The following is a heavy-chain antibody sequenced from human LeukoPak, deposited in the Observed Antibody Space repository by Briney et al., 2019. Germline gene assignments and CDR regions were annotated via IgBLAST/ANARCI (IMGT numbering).Heavy chain of an antibody. Sequence: GASVKVSCKASGYTFTGYYMHWVRQAPGQGLEWMGWINPNSGGTNYAQKFQGRVTITRDTSISTAYMELSRLRSDDTAVYYCARDRNSGYGHFDYWGQGTLVTVSS. CDR3: ARDRNSGYGHFDY. V-gene: IGHV1-2*02. D-gene: IGHD5-12*01. CDR2: INPNSGGT. J-gene: IGHJ4*02. CDR1: GYTFTGYY.